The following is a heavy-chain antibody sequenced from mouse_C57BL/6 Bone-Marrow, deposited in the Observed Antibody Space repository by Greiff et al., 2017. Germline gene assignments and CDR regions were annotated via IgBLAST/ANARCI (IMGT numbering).Heavy chain of an antibody. V-gene: IGHV1-59*01. D-gene: IGHD1-1*01. Sequence: VQLQQPGAELVRPGTSVKLSCKASGYTFTSYWMHWVKQRPGQGLEWIGVIDPSDSYTNYNQKLKGKATLTVDPSSSTAYIQLSSLTSEDSAVYYCARLRSYYFDYWGQGTTLTVSS. J-gene: IGHJ2*01. CDR3: ARLRSYYFDY. CDR2: IDPSDSYT. CDR1: GYTFTSYW.